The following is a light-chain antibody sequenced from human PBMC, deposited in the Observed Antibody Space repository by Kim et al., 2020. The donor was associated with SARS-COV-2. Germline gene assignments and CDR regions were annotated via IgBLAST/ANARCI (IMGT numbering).Light chain of an antibody. J-gene: IGKJ1*01. CDR1: ESISSN. CDR2: GAS. Sequence: EIAMTQSPATVSVSPGERATLLSSASESISSNLAWYKQKPGHTPRLLIYGASTRATGIPARFSGSGSGTEITLTIISLQSEDFAVYYCQQYNNWPRTFGQGTKVDIK. CDR3: QQYNNWPRT. V-gene: IGKV3-15*01.